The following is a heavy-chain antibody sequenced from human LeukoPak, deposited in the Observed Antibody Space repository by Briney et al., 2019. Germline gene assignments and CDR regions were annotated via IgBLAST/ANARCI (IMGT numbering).Heavy chain of an antibody. CDR2: IYSGGTT. Sequence: GGSLRLFCAASGFTVSPDFMMWVRQAPGKGLEWVSSIYSGGTTYHADSVKGRFTISRDTSKNTLYLQMNSLRVEDTAVYYCANRGFWGQGTLVTVSS. J-gene: IGHJ4*02. V-gene: IGHV3-53*01. CDR3: ANRGF. CDR1: GFTVSPDF.